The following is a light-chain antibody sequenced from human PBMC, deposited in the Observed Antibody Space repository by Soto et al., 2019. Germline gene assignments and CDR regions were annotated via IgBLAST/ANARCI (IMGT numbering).Light chain of an antibody. V-gene: IGKV3-15*01. Sequence: EIVLTQSPGTLSLSPGERATLSCRASQSVGSRFLAWYQQKPGQAPGLLIYVASYRATGIPARFSGSGSGTEYTLTISNLQAEDFAVYYCQQFNNWPHTFGQGTRLEIK. CDR3: QQFNNWPHT. CDR2: VAS. J-gene: IGKJ5*01. CDR1: QSVGSRF.